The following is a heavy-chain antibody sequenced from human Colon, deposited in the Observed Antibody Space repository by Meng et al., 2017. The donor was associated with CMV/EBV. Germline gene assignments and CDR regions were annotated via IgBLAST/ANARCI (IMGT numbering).Heavy chain of an antibody. J-gene: IGHJ3*02. Sequence: ASVKVSCKGSGYSFITYDINWVRQATGQGLEWMGWMSPNTGNTGYAQNFQGRVTITRDTSISTAYMELSSLRSEDTAGYYCARVSSGFWSAYYADAFDIWGQGTMVTVSS. CDR2: MSPNTGNT. V-gene: IGHV1-8*01. CDR1: GYSFITYD. CDR3: ARVSSGFWSAYYADAFDI. D-gene: IGHD3-3*01.